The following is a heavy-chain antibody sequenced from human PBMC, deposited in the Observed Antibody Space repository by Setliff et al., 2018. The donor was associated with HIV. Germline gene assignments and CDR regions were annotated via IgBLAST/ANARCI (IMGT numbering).Heavy chain of an antibody. D-gene: IGHD3-10*01. CDR1: GGSFSDYY. J-gene: IGHJ4*02. Sequence: SETLSLTCAVYGGSFSDYYWSWIRQPPGKGLEWIGEINHSGSTEYNSSLKSRVTISVDTSKKQFSLNLTSLTAADTAVYYCARGQPPPGPGLVRGAYSSGSLDYWGQGTQVTVSS. CDR2: INHSGST. V-gene: IGHV4-34*01. CDR3: ARGQPPPGPGLVRGAYSSGSLDY.